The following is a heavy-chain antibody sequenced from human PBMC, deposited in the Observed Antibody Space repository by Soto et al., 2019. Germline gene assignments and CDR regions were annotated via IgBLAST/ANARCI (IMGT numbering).Heavy chain of an antibody. J-gene: IGHJ4*02. CDR1: GGSISSSSYY. CDR3: ARRLAAAGRVFDY. V-gene: IGHV4-39*01. D-gene: IGHD6-13*01. Sequence: QLQLQESGPGLLKPSETLSLTCTVSGGSISSSSYYWGWIRQPPGKGLEWIGSIYYSGCTYYNPSLKSRVTISVDTSKNQFSLKLSSVTAADTAVYYCARRLAAAGRVFDYWGQGTLVTVSS. CDR2: IYYSGCT.